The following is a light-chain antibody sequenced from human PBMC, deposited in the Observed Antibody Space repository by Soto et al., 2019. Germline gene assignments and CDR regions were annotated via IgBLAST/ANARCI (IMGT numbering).Light chain of an antibody. CDR3: QSSDYRLSASYV. V-gene: IGLV1-40*01. CDR1: SSNIGGGYD. CDR2: DNT. Sequence: QPVLTQPPSVSGAPGQRVTISCTGSSSNIGGGYDVYWYQHLPGRAPKLLIYDNTHRPSGVPARFSASKSGASVSLAIPGLQTEDEADYYCQSSDYRLSASYVFGSGTKLTVL. J-gene: IGLJ1*01.